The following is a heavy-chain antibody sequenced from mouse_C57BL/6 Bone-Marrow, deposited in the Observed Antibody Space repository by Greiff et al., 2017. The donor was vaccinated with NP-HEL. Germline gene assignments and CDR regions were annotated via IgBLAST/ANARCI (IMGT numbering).Heavy chain of an antibody. V-gene: IGHV14-3*01. CDR1: GFNIKNTY. Sequence: VQLQQSVAELVRPGASVKLSCTASGFNIKNTYMHWVKQRPEQGLEWIGRIDPANGNTKYAPKFQGKATITADTSSNTAYLQLSSLTSEDTAIYYCARSQFITTVVATLYYFDYWGQGTTLTVSS. D-gene: IGHD1-1*01. CDR3: ARSQFITTVVATLYYFDY. CDR2: IDPANGNT. J-gene: IGHJ2*01.